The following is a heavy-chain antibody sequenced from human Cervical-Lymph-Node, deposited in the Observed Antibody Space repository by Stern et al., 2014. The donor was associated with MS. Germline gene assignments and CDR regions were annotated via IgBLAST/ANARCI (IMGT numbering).Heavy chain of an antibody. Sequence: QVQLQESGSGLVKPSQTLSLTCAVSGGSISSGGYSWSWIRQPPGKGLVWIGYIYHSGSTYYNPSLKSRVTISVARSNNQFSLKLSSVTAADTAVYYCARSSTVTPNAFDIWGQGTMVTVSS. CDR1: GGSISSGGYS. CDR3: ARSSTVTPNAFDI. V-gene: IGHV4-30-2*01. D-gene: IGHD4-17*01. J-gene: IGHJ3*02. CDR2: IYHSGST.